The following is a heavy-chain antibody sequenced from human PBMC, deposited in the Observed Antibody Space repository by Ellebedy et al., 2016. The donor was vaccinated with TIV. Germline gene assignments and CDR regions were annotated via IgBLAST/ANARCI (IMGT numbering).Heavy chain of an antibody. CDR2: INPNKGNT. V-gene: IGHV1-18*01. J-gene: IGHJ6*02. CDR3: ARDRFIVPGTRAYYGMDV. CDR1: GGTFSNYA. Sequence: AASVKVSCKASGGTFSNYAISWVRQAPGQGLEWMGWINPNKGNTIYAQNLQDRLTMTTDASTSTAYMELRSLRSDDTAVYFCARDRFIVPGTRAYYGMDVWGQGTTVTVS. D-gene: IGHD1-26*01.